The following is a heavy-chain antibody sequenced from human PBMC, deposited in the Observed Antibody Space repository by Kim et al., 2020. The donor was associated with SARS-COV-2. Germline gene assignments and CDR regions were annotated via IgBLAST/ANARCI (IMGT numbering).Heavy chain of an antibody. CDR3: VRIVPAGTDMPFDI. V-gene: IGHV4-59*01. CDR1: GGSISSYY. Sequence: SETLSLTCSVSGGSISSYYWSWIRQPPGKGLEWIGYIYYSGNSKYNPSLKSRVTISIDTSKNQFSLKLSSVTAADTAVYYCVRIVPAGTDMPFDIWGQGTMVTVSS. CDR2: IYYSGNS. D-gene: IGHD6-13*01. J-gene: IGHJ3*02.